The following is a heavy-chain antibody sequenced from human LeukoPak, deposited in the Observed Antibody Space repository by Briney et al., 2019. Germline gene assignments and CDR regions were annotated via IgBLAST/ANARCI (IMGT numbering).Heavy chain of an antibody. Sequence: SLRLSCVASGFSFDDYAMHWVRQVPGKGLEWVSGISWNSGSIDYADSVKGRFTISRDNAQNSLYLQMNSLRAEDTALYYCAKDRTSQIIGDNWFDPWGQGTLVTDSS. CDR3: AKDRTSQIIGDNWFDP. J-gene: IGHJ5*02. V-gene: IGHV3-9*01. CDR1: GFSFDDYA. D-gene: IGHD2-2*01. CDR2: ISWNSGSI.